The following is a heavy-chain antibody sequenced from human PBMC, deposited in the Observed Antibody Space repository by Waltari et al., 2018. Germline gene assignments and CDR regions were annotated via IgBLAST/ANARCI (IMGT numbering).Heavy chain of an antibody. CDR3: TLGLSGYFIFDV. CDR1: GITFSNYA. CDR2: ISGNGGAT. Sequence: VQLLESGGGLVQPGGSLRLSCAASGITFSNYAMSWVRQAPGKELKWVSAISGNGGATYYTDSVRGRFTISRDTSKNTLYLQMNSLRAEDTAVYYCTLGLSGYFIFDVWGQGTVVTVSS. V-gene: IGHV3-23*01. D-gene: IGHD3-3*01. J-gene: IGHJ3*01.